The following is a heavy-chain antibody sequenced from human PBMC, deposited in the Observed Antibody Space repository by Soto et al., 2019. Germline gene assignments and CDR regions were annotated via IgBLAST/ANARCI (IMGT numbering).Heavy chain of an antibody. J-gene: IGHJ6*02. CDR2: ISGSGGST. CDR1: RFTVSSYV. Sequence: GCMRLSCVASRFTVSSYVVSLVRPAPRQGLEWVSAISGSGGSTYSADSVKGLFTISRDNSKNTLYLQMNSLRAEDTAVYYRAKDHKPHGSLYYGMDVWGQLTTVTVPS. CDR3: AKDHKPHGSLYYGMDV. V-gene: IGHV3-23*01. D-gene: IGHD2-15*01.